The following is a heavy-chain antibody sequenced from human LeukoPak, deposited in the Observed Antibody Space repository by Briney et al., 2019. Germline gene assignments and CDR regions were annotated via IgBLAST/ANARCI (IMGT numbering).Heavy chain of an antibody. CDR2: IFYSGST. CDR1: GGSISSYY. D-gene: IGHD3-10*01. V-gene: IGHV4-59*01. CDR3: ARDRVLLWFGERADAFDI. J-gene: IGHJ3*02. Sequence: SETLSLTCTVSGGSISSYYWSWIRQAPGKGLEWIGYIFYSGSTHYNPSLKSRVSISIDTSKNQFSLRLTSVTAADTAVYYGARDRVLLWFGERADAFDIWGQGTMVTVSS.